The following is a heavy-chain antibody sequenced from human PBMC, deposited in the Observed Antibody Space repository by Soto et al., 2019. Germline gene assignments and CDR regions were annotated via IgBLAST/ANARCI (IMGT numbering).Heavy chain of an antibody. V-gene: IGHV1-69*13. D-gene: IGHD4-17*01. J-gene: IGHJ6*02. CDR3: AREVATVTPGGYGMDV. Sequence: GASVKVSCKASGGTLSSYAISGVRQAPGQGLEWMGGIIPIFGTANYAQKFQGRVTITADESTSTAYMELSSLRSEDTAVYYCAREVATVTPGGYGMDVWGQGTTVTVSS. CDR2: IIPIFGTA. CDR1: GGTLSSYA.